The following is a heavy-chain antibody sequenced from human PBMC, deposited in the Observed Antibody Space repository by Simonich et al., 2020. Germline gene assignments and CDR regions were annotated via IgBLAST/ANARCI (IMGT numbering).Heavy chain of an antibody. J-gene: IGHJ4*02. CDR2: IKQDGNEK. Sequence: EVQLVESGGGLVQPGGSLRLSCAASGFTFSSYWMSWVRQAPGKGLEWVANIKQDGNEKYYVDSVKGRFTISRDNAKNSLYLQMNSLRAEDTAVYYCARDREVYGSGSYYNYWGQGTLVTVSS. D-gene: IGHD3-10*01. CDR3: ARDREVYGSGSYYNY. V-gene: IGHV3-7*01. CDR1: GFTFSSYW.